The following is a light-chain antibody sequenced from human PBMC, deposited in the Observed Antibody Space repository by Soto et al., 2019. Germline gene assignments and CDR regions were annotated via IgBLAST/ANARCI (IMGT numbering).Light chain of an antibody. CDR1: QSVTSSY. V-gene: IGKV3-20*01. Sequence: EKVLTQSPRTPSFSPGGKAPPSCRASQSVTSSYLAWYRQKPGQAPRLLIYGSSSRATGIPDRFSGSGSGTDFTLTISRLEPEDFAVYYCQQYGTSTYTFGQGTKVDIK. J-gene: IGKJ2*01. CDR3: QQYGTSTYT. CDR2: GSS.